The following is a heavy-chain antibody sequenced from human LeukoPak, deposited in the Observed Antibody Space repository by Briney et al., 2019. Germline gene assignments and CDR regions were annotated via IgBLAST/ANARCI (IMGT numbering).Heavy chain of an antibody. V-gene: IGHV1-2*05. J-gene: IGHJ4*02. CDR1: GYTFTDYY. Sequence: ASVKVSCMASGYTFTDYYMHWVRQAPGQGLEWLGRINPDSGGTNYAQKFQGRVTMTRDTSISTAYMELSRLKSDDTVVYYCARETGDLSFDYWGQGTLVTISS. CDR2: INPDSGGT. CDR3: ARETGDLSFDY. D-gene: IGHD7-27*01.